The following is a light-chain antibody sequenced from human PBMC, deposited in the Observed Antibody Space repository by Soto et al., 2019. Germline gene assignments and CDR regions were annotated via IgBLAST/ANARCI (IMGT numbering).Light chain of an antibody. CDR2: FKS. Sequence: EIVMTQSLATLSVSPGERATLSCRASQSISSSLAWYQQKPGQAPRLLIYFKSTRATGIPARFSGSGSGTQFTLTISSLQSEDFAVYYCQQYYNWPRTFGQGTKVDIK. CDR1: QSISSS. CDR3: QQYYNWPRT. V-gene: IGKV3-15*01. J-gene: IGKJ1*01.